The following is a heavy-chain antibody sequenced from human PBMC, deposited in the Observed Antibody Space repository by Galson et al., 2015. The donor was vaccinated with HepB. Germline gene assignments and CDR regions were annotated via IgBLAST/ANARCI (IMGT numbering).Heavy chain of an antibody. CDR2: ISGSGDSA. J-gene: IGHJ4*02. Sequence: SLRLSCAASGFTFSSYAMSWVRQAPGKGLEWVSAISGSGDSAYYADSVKGRFTISRDPSKNTLYLQMNSLRAEDTALYYCAKGAQIRFLVWKSYFDYWGQGTLVTVSS. D-gene: IGHD3-3*01. CDR3: AKGAQIRFLVWKSYFDY. CDR1: GFTFSSYA. V-gene: IGHV3-23*01.